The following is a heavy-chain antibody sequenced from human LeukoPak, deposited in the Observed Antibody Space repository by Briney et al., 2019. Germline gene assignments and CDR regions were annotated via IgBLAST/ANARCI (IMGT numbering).Heavy chain of an antibody. J-gene: IGHJ4*02. CDR3: AKEGDIVVVPAATSHLDY. D-gene: IGHD2-2*01. Sequence: PGGSLRLSCAASGFTFSSYAMSWVRQAPGKGVEWVSAVSGSGGSTYYADSVKGRFTISRDNSKNTLYLQMNSVRAEDTAVYYCAKEGDIVVVPAATSHLDYWGQGTLVTVSS. CDR2: VSGSGGST. V-gene: IGHV3-23*01. CDR1: GFTFSSYA.